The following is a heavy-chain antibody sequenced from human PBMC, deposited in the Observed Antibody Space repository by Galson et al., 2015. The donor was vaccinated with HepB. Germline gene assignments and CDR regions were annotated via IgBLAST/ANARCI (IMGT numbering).Heavy chain of an antibody. CDR3: AKDGEGGYYYFSGLYFDY. Sequence: SLRLSCAASGFTFSSYAMSWVRQAPGKGLEWVSAISGSGGSTYYADSVKGRFTISRDNSKNTLYLQMNSLRAEDTAVYYCAKDGEGGYYYFSGLYFDYWGQGTLVTVSS. J-gene: IGHJ4*02. V-gene: IGHV3-23*01. CDR2: ISGSGGST. CDR1: GFTFSSYA. D-gene: IGHD3-22*01.